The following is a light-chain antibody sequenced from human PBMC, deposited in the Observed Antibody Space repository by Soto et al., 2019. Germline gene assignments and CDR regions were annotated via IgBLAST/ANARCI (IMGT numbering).Light chain of an antibody. J-gene: IGKJ1*01. CDR3: QQTYYTPQT. CDR2: AAS. Sequence: IQLTQPQSFLSAFVGDRVTITCRASQAISSSLAWYQQKPGKAPKLLIYAASSLQSGVASRFSGSGSGTDFTLTISNLHPEDFATYCCQQTYYTPQTFGQGTKVDI. V-gene: IGKV1-39*01. CDR1: QAISSS.